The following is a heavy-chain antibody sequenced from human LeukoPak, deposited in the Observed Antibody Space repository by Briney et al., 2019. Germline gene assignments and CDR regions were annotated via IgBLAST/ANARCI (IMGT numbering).Heavy chain of an antibody. CDR2: IYYSGST. CDR1: GGSISSSSYY. J-gene: IGHJ3*02. CDR3: AERITIFGVVTYDAFDI. Sequence: KPAETLSLTCTVSGGSISSSSYYWGWIRQPPGKGLEWIGSIYYSGSTYYNPSLKSRVTISVDTSKNQFSLKLSSVTAADTAVYYCAERITIFGVVTYDAFDIWGQGTMVTVSS. D-gene: IGHD3-3*01. V-gene: IGHV4-39*01.